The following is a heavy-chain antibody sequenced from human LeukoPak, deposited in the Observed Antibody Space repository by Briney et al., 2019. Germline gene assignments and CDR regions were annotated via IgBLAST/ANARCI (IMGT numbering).Heavy chain of an antibody. CDR2: IIPIFGTA. J-gene: IGHJ6*04. V-gene: IGHV1-69*06. Sequence: SVKVSCKASGGTFSSYAISWVRQAPGQGLEWMGGIIPIFGTANYAQKFQGRVTITADKPTSTAYMELSSLRSEDTAVYYCARAPRSGYCSGGSCYELGYGMDVWGKGTTVTVSS. CDR3: ARAPRSGYCSGGSCYELGYGMDV. CDR1: GGTFSSYA. D-gene: IGHD2-15*01.